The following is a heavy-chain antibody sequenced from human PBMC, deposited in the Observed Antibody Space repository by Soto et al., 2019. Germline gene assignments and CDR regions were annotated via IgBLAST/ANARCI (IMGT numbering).Heavy chain of an antibody. J-gene: IGHJ4*02. D-gene: IGHD2-21*01. CDR3: VKGYCGISCTSYDPAKQFDS. CDR1: GLTFKNYD. Sequence: GGSLRLSCVASGLTFKNYDMHWVRQTPGRGLEWLATVSRDATQDFYAESLQGRFTISRDNAKNSVYLQLNSLRAEDTAIYFCVKGYCGISCTSYDPAKQFDSWGPGTLVTVSS. V-gene: IGHV3-30*18. CDR2: VSRDATQD.